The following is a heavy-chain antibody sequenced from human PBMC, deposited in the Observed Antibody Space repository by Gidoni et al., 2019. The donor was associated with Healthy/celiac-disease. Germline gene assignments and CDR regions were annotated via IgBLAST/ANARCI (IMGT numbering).Heavy chain of an antibody. CDR1: GCSISSYY. Sequence: QVQLQESGPGLVKPSETLSLTCTVSGCSISSYYWSWLRQPPGKGLEWIGYIYYSGSTNYNPSLKSRVTISVDTSKNQFSLKLSSVTAADTAVYYCARAPPNYDFWSGTGHFDYWGQGTLVTVSS. CDR2: IYYSGST. CDR3: ARAPPNYDFWSGTGHFDY. V-gene: IGHV4-59*01. D-gene: IGHD3-3*01. J-gene: IGHJ4*02.